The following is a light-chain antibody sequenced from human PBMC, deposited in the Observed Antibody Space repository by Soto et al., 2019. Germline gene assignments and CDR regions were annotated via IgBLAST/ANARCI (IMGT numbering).Light chain of an antibody. Sequence: DIQMTQSPSSLSASVGDRVTITCRASQSVTTYFNWYQQRPGEAPNLLIYAASTLRSGVPSRFSGSGSGTEFTLTITGVEPEDFATYYCQQGYYTPYTFGQGTKVDIK. V-gene: IGKV1-39*01. J-gene: IGKJ2*01. CDR3: QQGYYTPYT. CDR2: AAS. CDR1: QSVTTY.